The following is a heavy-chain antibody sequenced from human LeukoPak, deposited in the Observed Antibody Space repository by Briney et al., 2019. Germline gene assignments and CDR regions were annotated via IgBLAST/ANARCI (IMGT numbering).Heavy chain of an antibody. CDR1: GGSFSGYY. Sequence: SETLSLTCAVYGGSFSGYYWSWIRQPPGKGLEWIGEINHSGSTNYNPSLRSLFTMSVDPSKNHFSLGLTSVTAADTAVYYCARHLGCRSSACPYDGFDIWGQGTMVTVSS. V-gene: IGHV4-34*01. CDR3: ARHLGCRSSACPYDGFDI. CDR2: INHSGST. J-gene: IGHJ3*02. D-gene: IGHD2-2*01.